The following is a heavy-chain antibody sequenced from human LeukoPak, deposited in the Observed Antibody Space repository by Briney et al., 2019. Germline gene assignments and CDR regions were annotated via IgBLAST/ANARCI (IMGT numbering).Heavy chain of an antibody. D-gene: IGHD3-10*01. CDR3: ARTSYHYNSGDYGWYFDY. CDR1: GGSISSQY. Sequence: SETLSLTCTVSGGSISSQYWSLIRQPPGKGLEWIGYIYYSGITQYSPSLTSRVTISVDTSKNQYSLRLTSVTAADTAVYYCARTSYHYNSGDYGWYFDYWGQGTLVTVSA. J-gene: IGHJ4*02. CDR2: IYYSGIT. V-gene: IGHV4-59*11.